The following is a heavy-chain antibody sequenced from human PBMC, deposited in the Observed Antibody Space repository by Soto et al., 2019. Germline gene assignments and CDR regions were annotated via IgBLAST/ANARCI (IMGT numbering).Heavy chain of an antibody. V-gene: IGHV4-34*01. CDR1: GGSFRDYT. CDR2: MSNSGGT. J-gene: IGHJ4*02. Sequence: PSETLSLTCGVNGGSFRDYTWSWVRQPPGKRLEWIGEMSNSGGTNYNPSLKSRVSISVDTSKNEFSLKLSSVTAADTAVYYCARGVATIRDWGQGTLVTVSS. CDR3: ARGVATIRD. D-gene: IGHD5-12*01.